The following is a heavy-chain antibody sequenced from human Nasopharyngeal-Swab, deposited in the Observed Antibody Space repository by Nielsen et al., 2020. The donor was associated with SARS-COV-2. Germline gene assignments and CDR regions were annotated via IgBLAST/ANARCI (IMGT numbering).Heavy chain of an antibody. D-gene: IGHD2-21*01. J-gene: IGHJ5*02. CDR1: GFTFSRYW. V-gene: IGHV3-74*01. Sequence: GESLKISCAASGFTFSRYWMHWVRQVPGKGLAWVSRIDTDGSTTDHADSVKGRFTISRDNAKNTLYLQMNNLRAEDTALYYCARDVAGADSAWGQGTLVTVSS. CDR2: IDTDGSTT. CDR3: ARDVAGADSA.